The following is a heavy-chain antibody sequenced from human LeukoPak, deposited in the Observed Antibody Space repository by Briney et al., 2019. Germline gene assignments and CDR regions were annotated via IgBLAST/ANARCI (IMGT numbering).Heavy chain of an antibody. CDR2: ISYDGSNK. CDR1: GFTFSSYA. V-gene: IGHV3-30-3*01. Sequence: PGGSLRLSCVGSGFTFSSYAVHWVRQAPGKGLEWVAVISYDGSNKHYADSVKGRFTISRDNSKHTLYLEMNSLRAEDTAVYYCARDPTQDGSGSYPSDYWGQGTLVTASS. CDR3: ARDPTQDGSGSYPSDY. D-gene: IGHD3-10*01. J-gene: IGHJ4*02.